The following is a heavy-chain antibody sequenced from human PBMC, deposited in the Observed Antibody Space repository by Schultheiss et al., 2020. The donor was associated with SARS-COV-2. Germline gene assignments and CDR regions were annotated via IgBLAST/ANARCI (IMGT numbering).Heavy chain of an antibody. D-gene: IGHD6-6*01. CDR2: ISGSGGST. V-gene: IGHV3-23*01. Sequence: GESLKISCTASGFTFGDHALTWVRQAPGKGLEWVSAISGSGGSTYYADSVKGRFTISRDNSKNTLYLQMNSLRAEDTAVYYCAKDRGGDYMSSSPGLVFDYWGQGTLVTVSS. CDR3: AKDRGGDYMSSSPGLVFDY. J-gene: IGHJ4*02. CDR1: GFTFGDHA.